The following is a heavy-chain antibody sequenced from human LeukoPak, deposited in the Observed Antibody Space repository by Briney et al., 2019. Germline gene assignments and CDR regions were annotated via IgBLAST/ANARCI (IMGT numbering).Heavy chain of an antibody. J-gene: IGHJ4*02. CDR2: IYYSGST. CDR1: GGSISGYY. Sequence: SETLSLTCTVSGGSISGYYWSWIRQPPGKGLEWIGYIYYSGSTNYNPSLKCRVTMSVDTSKNQFSLKLTSVTAADTAVYYCARVRDGYNVADYWGQGTLVTVSS. V-gene: IGHV4-59*01. D-gene: IGHD5-24*01. CDR3: ARVRDGYNVADY.